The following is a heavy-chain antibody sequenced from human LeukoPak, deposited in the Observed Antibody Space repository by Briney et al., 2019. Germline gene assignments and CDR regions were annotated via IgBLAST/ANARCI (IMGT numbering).Heavy chain of an antibody. J-gene: IGHJ2*01. CDR2: ISGSGGST. CDR1: GFTFSSYW. CDR3: AKGGSWGLRTYWYFDL. D-gene: IGHD3-16*01. V-gene: IGHV3-23*01. Sequence: GGSLRLSCAASGFTFSSYWMHWVRQAPGKGLEWVSAISGSGGSTYYADSVKGRFTISRDNSKNTLYLQMNSLRAEDTAVYYCAKGGSWGLRTYWYFDLWGRGTLVTVSS.